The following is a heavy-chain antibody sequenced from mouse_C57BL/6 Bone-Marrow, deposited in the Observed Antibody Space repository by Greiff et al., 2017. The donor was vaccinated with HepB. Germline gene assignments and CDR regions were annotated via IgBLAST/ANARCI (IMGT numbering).Heavy chain of an antibody. D-gene: IGHD3-1*01. V-gene: IGHV5-9*01. CDR1: GFTFSSYT. CDR2: ISGGGGNT. Sequence: EVQGVESGGGLVKPGGSLKLSCAASGFTFSSYTMSWVRQTPEKRLEWVATISGGGGNTYYPDSVKGRFTISRDNAKNTLYLQMSSLRSEDTALYYCARRATNYFDYWGQGTTLTVSS. J-gene: IGHJ2*01. CDR3: ARRATNYFDY.